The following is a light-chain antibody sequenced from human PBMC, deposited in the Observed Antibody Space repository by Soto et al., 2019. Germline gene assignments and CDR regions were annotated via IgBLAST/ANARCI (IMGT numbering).Light chain of an antibody. Sequence: QSALTQPDSVSGSPGQSITISCTGTSSDVDTFNYVSCYQPHPGKAPKLLIYEVSKRPSGVSNRFSGSKSGNTASLTISGLQAEDEDDYYCSSYTGTSPSKIFGGGTKLTV. CDR2: EVS. CDR1: SSDVDTFNY. CDR3: SSYTGTSPSKI. V-gene: IGLV2-14*01. J-gene: IGLJ2*01.